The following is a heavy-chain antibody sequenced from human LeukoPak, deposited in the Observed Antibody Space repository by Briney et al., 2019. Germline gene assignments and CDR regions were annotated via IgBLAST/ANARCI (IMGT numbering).Heavy chain of an antibody. CDR3: AKEETSRIAAAGTGWFDP. D-gene: IGHD6-13*01. CDR1: GFTFSSYA. Sequence: GGSLRLSCAASGFTFSSYAMSWVRQAPGKGLEWVSAISGSGGSTYYADSVKGRFTISRDNSKNTLYLQMNSLRAEDTAVYYCAKEETSRIAAAGTGWFDPWGRGTLVTVSS. V-gene: IGHV3-23*01. CDR2: ISGSGGST. J-gene: IGHJ5*02.